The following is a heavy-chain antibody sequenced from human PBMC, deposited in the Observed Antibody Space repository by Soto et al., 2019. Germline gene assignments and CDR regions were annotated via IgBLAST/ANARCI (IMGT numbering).Heavy chain of an antibody. CDR2: FIHSGNS. CDR3: ARHHVRGRTILGAAEF. CDR1: GGSLSGYY. D-gene: IGHD1-26*01. V-gene: IGHV4-34*12. Sequence: QVQLQQWGAGLLKPSETLSLTCAVYGGSLSGYYWSWIRQPPGKALEWIGEFIHSGNSSYNPSLKSRVTISVDTSKNQLFLNLSSVTAADTAMYYCARHHVRGRTILGAAEFWGRGTLVTVSS. J-gene: IGHJ4*02.